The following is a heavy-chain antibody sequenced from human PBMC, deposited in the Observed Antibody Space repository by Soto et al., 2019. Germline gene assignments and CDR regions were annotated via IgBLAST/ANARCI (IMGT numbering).Heavy chain of an antibody. CDR3: AKTLRYFDWLLGYGMDV. CDR2: IYYSGST. CDR1: GGSISSSSYY. D-gene: IGHD3-9*01. Sequence: SETLSLTCTVSGGSISSSSYYWGWIRQPPGKGLEWIGSIYYSGSTYYNPSLKSRVTISVDTSKNQFSLKLSSVTAADTAVYYCAKTLRYFDWLLGYGMDVWGQGTTVTVSS. J-gene: IGHJ6*02. V-gene: IGHV4-39*01.